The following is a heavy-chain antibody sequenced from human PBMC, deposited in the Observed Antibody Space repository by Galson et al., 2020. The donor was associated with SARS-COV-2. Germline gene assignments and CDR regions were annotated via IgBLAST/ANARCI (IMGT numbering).Heavy chain of an antibody. Sequence: GGSLRLSCAASGFTFSSYAMHWVRQAPGKGLEWVAVISYDGSNKYYADSVKGRFTISRDNSKNTLYLQMNSLRAEDTAVYYCASQIPSYPPDYWGQGTLLTVSS. D-gene: IGHD3-10*01. J-gene: IGHJ4*02. V-gene: IGHV3-30*04. CDR3: ASQIPSYPPDY. CDR1: GFTFSSYA. CDR2: ISYDGSNK.